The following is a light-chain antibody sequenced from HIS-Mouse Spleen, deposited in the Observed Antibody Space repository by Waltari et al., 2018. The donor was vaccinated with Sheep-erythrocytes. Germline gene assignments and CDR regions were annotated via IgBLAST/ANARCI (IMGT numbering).Light chain of an antibody. J-gene: IGKJ5*01. CDR3: QQANSFPIT. V-gene: IGKV3-20*01. CDR1: QSVSSSY. Sequence: EIVLTQSPGTLSLSPGERATLSCRASQSVSSSYLAWYQQKPGQAPRLLIYAASSLQSGVPSRFSGSGSGTDFTLTISSLQPEDFATYYCQQANSFPITFGQGTRLEIK. CDR2: AAS.